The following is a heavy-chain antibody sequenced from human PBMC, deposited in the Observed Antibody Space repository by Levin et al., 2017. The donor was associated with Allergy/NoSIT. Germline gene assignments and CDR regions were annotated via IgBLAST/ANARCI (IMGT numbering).Heavy chain of an antibody. D-gene: IGHD3-22*01. Sequence: GESLKISCAASGFTFSSYAMSWVRQAPGKGLEWVSAISGSGGSTYYADSVKGRFTISRDNSKNTLYLQMNSLRAEDTAVYYCAKDYYDSSGYWYYFDYWGQGTLVTVSS. CDR3: AKDYYDSSGYWYYFDY. J-gene: IGHJ4*02. CDR1: GFTFSSYA. V-gene: IGHV3-23*01. CDR2: ISGSGGST.